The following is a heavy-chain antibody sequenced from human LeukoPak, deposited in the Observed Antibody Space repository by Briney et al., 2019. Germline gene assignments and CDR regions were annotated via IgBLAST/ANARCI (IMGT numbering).Heavy chain of an antibody. Sequence: GGSLRLSCAASGFTFSNAWMSWVRQAPGKGLEWVGRIKSETDGATTDYAAPVKGRFTISRDNTKNTLYLQMSSLRAEDTAVYYCSAGIAAAGTRGAYYYGMDVWGQGTTVTVSS. J-gene: IGHJ6*02. V-gene: IGHV3-15*05. CDR2: IKSETDGATT. CDR3: SAGIAAAGTRGAYYYGMDV. CDR1: GFTFSNAW. D-gene: IGHD6-13*01.